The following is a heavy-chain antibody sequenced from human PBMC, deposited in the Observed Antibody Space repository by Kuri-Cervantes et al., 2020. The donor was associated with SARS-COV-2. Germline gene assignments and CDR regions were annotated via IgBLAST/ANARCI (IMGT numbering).Heavy chain of an antibody. CDR3: ARVAGPPDYTYYYYYMDV. CDR1: GGTFSSYA. Sequence: ASVKVSCKASGGTFSSYAISWVRQAPGQGLEWMGGFDPEDGETIYAQKFQGRVTMTEDTSTDTAYMELRNLRSDDTAVYYCARVAGPPDYTYYYYYMDVWGKGTTVTVSS. D-gene: IGHD4-11*01. J-gene: IGHJ6*03. CDR2: FDPEDGET. V-gene: IGHV1-24*01.